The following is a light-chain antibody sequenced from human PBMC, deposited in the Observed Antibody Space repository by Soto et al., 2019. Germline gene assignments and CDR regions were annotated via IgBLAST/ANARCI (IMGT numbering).Light chain of an antibody. CDR2: SAS. V-gene: IGKV1-39*01. Sequence: DIQMTQSPSSLSASVGGGVTITCRASQTIHTYLNWYQQKPGKAPKLLIHSASSLQSGVPSRFSGSGSGTDFTLTISSLQPEDFATYYCQQSARVPRTFGQGTKLEIK. J-gene: IGKJ2*01. CDR3: QQSARVPRT. CDR1: QTIHTY.